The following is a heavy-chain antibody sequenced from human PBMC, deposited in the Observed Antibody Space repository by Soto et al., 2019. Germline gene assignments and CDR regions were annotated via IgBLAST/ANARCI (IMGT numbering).Heavy chain of an antibody. J-gene: IGHJ6*02. V-gene: IGHV1-69*01. Sequence: QVQLVQSGAEVKKLGSSVKVSCKASGGTFSSYAISWVRQAPGQGLEWMGGIIPIFGTANYAQKFQGRVTITADESTSTAYMELSSLRSEDTAVYYCATITGTTIDYYYGMDVWGQGTTVTVSS. CDR3: ATITGTTIDYYYGMDV. CDR2: IIPIFGTA. CDR1: GGTFSSYA. D-gene: IGHD1-7*01.